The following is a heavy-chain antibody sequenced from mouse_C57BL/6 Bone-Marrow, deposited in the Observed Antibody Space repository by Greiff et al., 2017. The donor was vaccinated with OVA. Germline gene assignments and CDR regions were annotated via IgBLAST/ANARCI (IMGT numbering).Heavy chain of an antibody. Sequence: QVHVKQPGAELVKPGASVKMSCKASGYTFTSYWITWVKQRPGQGLEWIGDIYPGSGSTNYNEKFKSKATLTVDTSSSTAYMQLSSLTSEDSAVYYCARRKEYCGPWFAYWGQGTLVTVSA. D-gene: IGHD1-1*02. CDR1: GYTFTSYW. CDR3: ARRKEYCGPWFAY. V-gene: IGHV1-55*01. CDR2: IYPGSGST. J-gene: IGHJ3*01.